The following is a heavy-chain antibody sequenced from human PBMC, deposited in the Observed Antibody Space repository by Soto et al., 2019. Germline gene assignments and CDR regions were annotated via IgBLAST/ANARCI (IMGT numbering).Heavy chain of an antibody. Sequence: GGSLRLSCAASGFTFSSYAMSWVRQAPGKGLEWVSAISGSGGSTYYADSVKGRFTISRDNSENTLYLQMNSLRAEDTAVYYCAATRVGITMVRGVIINTFDYWGQGTLVTVSS. D-gene: IGHD3-10*01. CDR1: GFTFSSYA. J-gene: IGHJ4*02. CDR2: ISGSGGST. CDR3: AATRVGITMVRGVIINTFDY. V-gene: IGHV3-23*01.